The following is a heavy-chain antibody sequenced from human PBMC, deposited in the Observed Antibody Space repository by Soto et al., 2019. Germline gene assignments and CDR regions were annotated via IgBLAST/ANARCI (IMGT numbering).Heavy chain of an antibody. V-gene: IGHV1-8*01. CDR1: GYTFTSYD. Sequence: QVQLVQSGAEVKEPGASVRVSCKASGYTFTSYDINWVRQATGQGLEWMGWMNPESSNTGYAQKFQGRVTMTRDTSISTAYMELTSLRSEDTAVYYCARFVRHQLPTIDFWGQGTLVTVSS. CDR2: MNPESSNT. J-gene: IGHJ4*02. D-gene: IGHD2-2*01. CDR3: ARFVRHQLPTIDF.